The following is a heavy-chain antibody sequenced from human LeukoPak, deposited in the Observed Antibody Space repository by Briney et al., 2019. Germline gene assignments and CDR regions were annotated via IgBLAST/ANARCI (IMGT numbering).Heavy chain of an antibody. CDR3: ARDFLHSPNCPGC. V-gene: IGHV3-74*01. D-gene: IGHD1-1*01. CDR1: GSTFSNYW. CDR2: ISTDGRFT. J-gene: IGHJ4*02. Sequence: GGSLRLSCAASGSTFSNYWMRWVRLAPGKGPMWVSRISTDGRFTSYADSVKGRFTISRDNAENTLYLHMSSLRAEDTALYYCARDFLHSPNCPGCWGQGTLVTVSS.